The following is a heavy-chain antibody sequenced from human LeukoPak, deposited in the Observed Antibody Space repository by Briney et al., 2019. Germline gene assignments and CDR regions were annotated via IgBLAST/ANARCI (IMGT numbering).Heavy chain of an antibody. Sequence: AGGSLRLSCAASGFTFSSYAMSWVRQAPGKGLEWVSAISGSGGSTYYPDSVKGRFTISRDNSKNTLYLQMNSLRAEDTAVYYCAKDSSGWLTRDYWGQGTLVTVSS. J-gene: IGHJ4*02. V-gene: IGHV3-23*01. CDR2: ISGSGGST. CDR3: AKDSSGWLTRDY. CDR1: GFTFSSYA. D-gene: IGHD6-19*01.